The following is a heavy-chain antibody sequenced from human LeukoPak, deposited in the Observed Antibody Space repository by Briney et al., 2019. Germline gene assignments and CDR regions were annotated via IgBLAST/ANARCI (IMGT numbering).Heavy chain of an antibody. J-gene: IGHJ4*02. CDR1: GYNFIRYW. CDR2: IYPGDSDT. Sequence: GESLRISCKTSGYNFIRYWIGWVRQMPGKGLEWMGIIYPGDSDTRYSPSFQGQVTISADKSISTAYLQWSSLKASDTAMYYCARWISGLVRELDYWGQGTLVTVSS. V-gene: IGHV5-51*01. D-gene: IGHD6-19*01. CDR3: ARWISGLVRELDY.